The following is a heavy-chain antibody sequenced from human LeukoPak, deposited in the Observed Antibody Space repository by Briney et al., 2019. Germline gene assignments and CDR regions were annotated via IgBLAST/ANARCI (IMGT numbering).Heavy chain of an antibody. CDR1: GFTFSNSG. CDR2: ISTDAGET. CDR3: AKAPVTSCRGAFCYPFDS. Sequence: GGSLRLSCAASGFTFSNSGMSWVRQAPGKGLEWVSAISTDAGETHYADSVRGRFTISRDNSRNTMYLQMNSLRVEDAAVYYCAKAPVTSCRGAFCYPFDSWGQGTLVTVSS. D-gene: IGHD2-15*01. V-gene: IGHV3-23*01. J-gene: IGHJ4*02.